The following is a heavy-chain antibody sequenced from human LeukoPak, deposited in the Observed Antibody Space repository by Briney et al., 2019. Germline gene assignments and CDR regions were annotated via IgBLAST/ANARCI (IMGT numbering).Heavy chain of an antibody. CDR3: APGTLGTTTHFDH. CDR2: IKSTTDGGAI. D-gene: IGHD1-14*01. CDR1: GFTFTKAW. J-gene: IGHJ4*02. Sequence: PGGSLRLSCVATGFTFTKAWMSWVRQAPGKGLEWVGRIKSTTDGGAIDYAAPVNGRFTISRDDSNNMLYLQMHSLKTEDTGMYYCAPGTLGTTTHFDHWGQGTLVSVSS. V-gene: IGHV3-15*01.